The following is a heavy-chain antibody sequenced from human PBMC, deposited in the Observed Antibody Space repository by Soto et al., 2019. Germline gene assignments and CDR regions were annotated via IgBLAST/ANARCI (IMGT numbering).Heavy chain of an antibody. CDR2: IYYSGST. J-gene: IGHJ4*02. Sequence: SETLSLTCTVSGGSISSYYWSWIRQHPGKGLEWIGYIYYSGSTNYNPSLKSRVTISVDTSKNQFSLKLSSVTAADTAVYYCARQLGYCSGGSCYSASYYFDYWGQGTLVTVSS. D-gene: IGHD2-15*01. V-gene: IGHV4-59*08. CDR1: GGSISSYY. CDR3: ARQLGYCSGGSCYSASYYFDY.